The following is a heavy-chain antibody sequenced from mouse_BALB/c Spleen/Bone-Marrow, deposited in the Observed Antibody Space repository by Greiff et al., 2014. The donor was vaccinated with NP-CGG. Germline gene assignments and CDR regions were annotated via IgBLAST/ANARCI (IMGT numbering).Heavy chain of an antibody. V-gene: IGHV14-3*02. Sequence: VHVKQSGAELVKPGASVKLSCTTSGFNIKDPYIHWVKQRPEQGLEWIGRIDPANYNTQYDPKFQGKATITADTPSNAAYLQLSSLTSEDTAVYYCATLTGTFDYWGQGTPVTVSA. J-gene: IGHJ3*01. D-gene: IGHD4-1*01. CDR2: IDPANYNT. CDR3: ATLTGTFDY. CDR1: GFNIKDPY.